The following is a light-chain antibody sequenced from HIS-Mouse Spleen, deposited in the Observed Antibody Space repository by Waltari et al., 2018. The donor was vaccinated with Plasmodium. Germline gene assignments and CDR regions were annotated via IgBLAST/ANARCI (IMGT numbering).Light chain of an antibody. CDR3: QQYYSYPFT. CDR2: AAS. V-gene: IGKV1-8*01. J-gene: IGKJ3*01. CDR1: QGISSY. Sequence: AIRMTRSPSSSSASPGDRVPLTPRASQGISSYLAWYQQKPGKAPKLLIYAASTLQSGIPSRFSGSGSGTDFTLTISCLQSEDFATYYCQQYYSYPFTFGPGTKVDIK.